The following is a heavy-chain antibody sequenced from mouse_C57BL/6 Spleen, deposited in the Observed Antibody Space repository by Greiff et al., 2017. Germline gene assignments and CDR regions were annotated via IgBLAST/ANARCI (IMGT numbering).Heavy chain of an antibody. CDR3: ARSGYGSSYGFGY. D-gene: IGHD1-1*01. CDR2: IDSSDSYT. CDR1: GYTFTSYW. J-gene: IGHJ3*01. Sequence: QVQLQQPGAELVKPGASVKLSCKASGYTFTSYWMPWVKQRPGQGLEWIGEIDSSDSYTNYNQKFKGKATLTVDTSSSTAYMQLSSLTSEDSAVYYCARSGYGSSYGFGYWGQGTMVTV. V-gene: IGHV1-50*01.